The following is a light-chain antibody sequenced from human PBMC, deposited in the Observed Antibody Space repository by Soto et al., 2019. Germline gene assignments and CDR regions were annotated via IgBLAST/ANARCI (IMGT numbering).Light chain of an antibody. Sequence: EIVLTQSPGTLSLSPGERATLSCRASQSVSSSHLAWYQQKPGQAPRLLIYGASSRATGIPDRFSGSGSGTDFTLNISRLEAEDVAVYYCQEYGSSPHTFGGGTKVEIK. CDR1: QSVSSSH. V-gene: IGKV3-20*01. CDR3: QEYGSSPHT. CDR2: GAS. J-gene: IGKJ4*01.